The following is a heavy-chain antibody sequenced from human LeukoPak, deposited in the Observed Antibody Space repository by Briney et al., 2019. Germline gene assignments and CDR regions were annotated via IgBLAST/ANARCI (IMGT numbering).Heavy chain of an antibody. D-gene: IGHD3-22*01. V-gene: IGHV3-23*01. CDR3: AKDRLTYYYDSSGYYFFDY. Sequence: GGSLRLSCAASGFTFSSYAMSWVRQAPGKGLEWVSAISGSGGSTYYADFVKGRFTISRDNSKNTLYLQMNSLRAEDAAVYYCAKDRLTYYYDSSGYYFFDYWGQGTLVTVSS. J-gene: IGHJ4*02. CDR1: GFTFSSYA. CDR2: ISGSGGST.